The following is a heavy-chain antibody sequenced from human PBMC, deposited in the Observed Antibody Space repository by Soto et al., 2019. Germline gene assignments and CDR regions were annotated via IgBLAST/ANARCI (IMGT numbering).Heavy chain of an antibody. J-gene: IGHJ6*02. Sequence: PSETLSFTVTVSGGTIRTYFWSWIRKPPGRGREWIGYICYSGSTNYSPSLKSRVTILVDTCKDQFSLKLSSVSAADTAVYYCARDSGVVEAASYYYYGTDVWGQGTTVTVSS. CDR3: ARDSGVVEAASYYYYGTDV. D-gene: IGHD6-13*01. CDR2: ICYSGST. V-gene: IGHV4-59*13. CDR1: GGTIRTYF.